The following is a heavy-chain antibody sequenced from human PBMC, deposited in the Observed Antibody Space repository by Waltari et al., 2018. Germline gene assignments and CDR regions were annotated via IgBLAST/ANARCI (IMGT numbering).Heavy chain of an antibody. CDR1: GGTFSSYA. V-gene: IGHV1-69*01. CDR2: IIPIFGTA. Sequence: SVKVSCKASGGTFSSYAISWVRQAPGQGLEWMGGIIPIFGTANYAQKFQGRVTITADESTSTAYMELSSLRSEDTAVYYCASSGWYGIYFDYWGQGTLVTVSS. J-gene: IGHJ4*02. D-gene: IGHD6-19*01. CDR3: ASSGWYGIYFDY.